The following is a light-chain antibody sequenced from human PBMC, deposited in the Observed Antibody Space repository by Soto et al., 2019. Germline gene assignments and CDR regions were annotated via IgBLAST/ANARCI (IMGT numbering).Light chain of an antibody. CDR3: SSYAGSSTYVV. J-gene: IGLJ2*01. V-gene: IGLV2-23*01. CDR1: SSDVGSYNL. CDR2: EDT. Sequence: QSALTQPASVSGSPGQSITISCTGTSSDVGSYNLVSWYQQHPGKAPQLMIYEDTKRPSGISNRFSGSKSGNTASLTISGLQAEDEADYYCSSYAGSSTYVVFGGGTKLTVL.